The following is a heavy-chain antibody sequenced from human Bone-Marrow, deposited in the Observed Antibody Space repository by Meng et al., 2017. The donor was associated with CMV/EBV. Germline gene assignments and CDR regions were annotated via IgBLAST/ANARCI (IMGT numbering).Heavy chain of an antibody. CDR2: IGDGGGST. V-gene: IGHV3-23*01. CDR3: AKVVSSWYHDC. Sequence: LSCAASGFTFGTYDMGWVRQAPGKGLEWVSSIGDGGGSTYAESVKGRFTISRDISQNTLFLQMTSLRVEDTAIYYCAKVVSSWYHDCWGQGTLVTVSS. J-gene: IGHJ4*02. CDR1: GFTFGTYD. D-gene: IGHD6-13*01.